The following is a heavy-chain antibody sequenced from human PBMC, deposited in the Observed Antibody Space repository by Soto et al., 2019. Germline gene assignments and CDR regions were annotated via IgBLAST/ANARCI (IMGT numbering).Heavy chain of an antibody. CDR3: ARERRDGYKHYFDY. V-gene: IGHV4-59*01. CDR2: IYYSGST. J-gene: IGHJ4*02. CDR1: GGSISSYY. Sequence: QVQLQESGPGLVKPSETLSLMCTVSGGSISSYYWSWIRQPPGKGLEWIGYIYYSGSTNYNPSLKNRVTILVATSNNQFTPKLSSVSAAGTAVYYCARERRDGYKHYFDYWGQGTLVTVSS. D-gene: IGHD5-18*01.